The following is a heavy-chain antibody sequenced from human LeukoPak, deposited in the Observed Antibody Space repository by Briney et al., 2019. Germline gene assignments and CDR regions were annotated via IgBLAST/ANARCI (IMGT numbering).Heavy chain of an antibody. CDR2: ISGSGGST. Sequence: PGGSLRLSCAASGFTFTRYYMGWVRQAPGKGLEWVSAISGSGGSTYYADSVKGRFTISRDNSKNTLYLQMNSLRAEDTAVYYCAKSQVAAALDWYFDLWGRGTLVTVSS. CDR3: AKSQVAAALDWYFDL. J-gene: IGHJ2*01. V-gene: IGHV3-23*01. CDR1: GFTFTRYY. D-gene: IGHD6-13*01.